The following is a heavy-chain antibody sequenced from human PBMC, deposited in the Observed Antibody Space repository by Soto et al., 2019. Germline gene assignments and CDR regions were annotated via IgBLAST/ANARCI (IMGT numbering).Heavy chain of an antibody. CDR3: ARVPPPPEVYDSSGYRTAFDY. V-gene: IGHV3-33*01. D-gene: IGHD3-22*01. J-gene: IGHJ4*02. CDR1: GFTFSSYG. CDR2: IWYDGSNK. Sequence: GGSLRLSCAASGFTFSSYGMHWVRQAPGKGLEWVAVIWYDGSNKYYADSVKGRFTISRDNSKNTLYLQMNSLRAEDTAVYYCARVPPPPEVYDSSGYRTAFDYWAQGTLVTVSS.